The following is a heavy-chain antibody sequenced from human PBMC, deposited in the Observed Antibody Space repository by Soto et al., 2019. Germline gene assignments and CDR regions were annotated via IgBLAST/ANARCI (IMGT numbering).Heavy chain of an antibody. D-gene: IGHD2-15*01. CDR2: ISSSSRTI. CDR1: GFTFSSYS. Sequence: EVQLVESGGGLVQPGGSLRLSCAASGFTFSSYSMNWARQAPGKGLEWISYISSSSRTIYYPDSVKGRFTSSRDNAKNSLYLQMNSLRAEDTDVYYCARDKGRSPLDYWGQGTLVTVSS. V-gene: IGHV3-48*01. CDR3: ARDKGRSPLDY. J-gene: IGHJ4*02.